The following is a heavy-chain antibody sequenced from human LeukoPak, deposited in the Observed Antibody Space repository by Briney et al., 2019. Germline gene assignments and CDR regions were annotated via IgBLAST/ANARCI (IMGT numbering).Heavy chain of an antibody. Sequence: GESLNISCKASGYNFATAWIAWVRQMPGKGLEWMGIVYPGDSDTKYNPSFQGRVTISADKSITTAYLQWASLKASDTAMYYCARHGRWELDYRGQGTLVSVSS. J-gene: IGHJ4*02. D-gene: IGHD1-26*01. CDR3: ARHGRWELDY. CDR2: VYPGDSDT. CDR1: GYNFATAW. V-gene: IGHV5-51*01.